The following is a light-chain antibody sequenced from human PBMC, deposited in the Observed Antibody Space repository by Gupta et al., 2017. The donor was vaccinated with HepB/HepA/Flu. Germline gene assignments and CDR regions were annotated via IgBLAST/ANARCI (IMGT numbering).Light chain of an antibody. J-gene: IGKJ4*01. CDR3: QQYGSSPLT. CDR2: GAS. V-gene: IGKV3-20*01. Sequence: EIVLTQSPGTLSLSPGERATLSCRASQSVSSNYLAWYQQKPGQAPRLLIYGASSRATGIPDRFSGSGSGTDFTLTISRLDPEDFALYSCQQYGSSPLTFGGGTKVEIK. CDR1: QSVSSNY.